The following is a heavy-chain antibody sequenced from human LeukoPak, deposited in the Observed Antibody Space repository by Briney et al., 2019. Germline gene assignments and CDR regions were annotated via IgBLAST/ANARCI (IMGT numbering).Heavy chain of an antibody. Sequence: PSETLSLTCTVSGGSIISGSYYWSWIRQPAGKGLEWIGRIYTSGSTNYNPSLKSRVTISVDTSKNQFSLKLSSVTAADTAVYYCARDRRDWGQGTLVTVSS. CDR3: ARDRRD. J-gene: IGHJ4*02. CDR1: GGSIISGSYY. CDR2: IYTSGST. V-gene: IGHV4-61*02.